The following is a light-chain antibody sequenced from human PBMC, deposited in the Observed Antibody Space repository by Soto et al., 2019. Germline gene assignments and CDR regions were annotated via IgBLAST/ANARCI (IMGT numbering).Light chain of an antibody. CDR1: QSISIW. CDR3: QQYNSYWT. V-gene: IGKV1-5*01. Sequence: DIQMTQSPSTLPSSVGDRVTITCRASQSISIWLAWYQQKPGKAPKLLIYDASSLGSGVPSRFSGSGSGTEFTLTISSLQPDGFATYYCQQYNSYWTFGQGTKVEIK. CDR2: DAS. J-gene: IGKJ1*01.